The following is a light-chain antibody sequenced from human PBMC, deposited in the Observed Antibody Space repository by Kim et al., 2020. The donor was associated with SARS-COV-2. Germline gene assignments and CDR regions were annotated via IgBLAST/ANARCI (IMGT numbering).Light chain of an antibody. CDR3: QQYNTYSNT. CDR1: QNISTW. V-gene: IGKV1-5*03. CDR2: KTS. Sequence: ASVGDRVTITCRDRQNISTWLAWYQQKPGKAPKLLISKTSSLESGVSLRFRGSGSGTEFTLTISSLRPDDSATFFCQQYNTYSNTFGQGTKLEI. J-gene: IGKJ2*01.